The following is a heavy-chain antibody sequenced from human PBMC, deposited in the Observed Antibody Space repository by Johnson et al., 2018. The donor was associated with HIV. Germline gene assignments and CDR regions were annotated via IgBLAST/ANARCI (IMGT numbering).Heavy chain of an antibody. D-gene: IGHD3-3*01. CDR1: GFIFSNYA. CDR3: AREHRGYNFWSGYYPDAFDI. V-gene: IGHV3-30*04. Sequence: QVQLVESGGGVVQPGRSLRLSWAGSGFIFSNYAMQWGRQAPGKGLEWVAGISYDGRNTYYADSVKGRLPISRDNPKNTLYLQMNSLRPEDTAVYYCAREHRGYNFWSGYYPDAFDICGLGTMVTVSS. J-gene: IGHJ3*02. CDR2: ISYDGRNT.